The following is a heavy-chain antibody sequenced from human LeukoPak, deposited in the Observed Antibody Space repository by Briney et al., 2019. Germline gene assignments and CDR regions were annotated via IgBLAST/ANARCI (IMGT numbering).Heavy chain of an antibody. CDR1: GFTFDTYR. CDR3: ARDSPGTTASDY. CDR2: ISASGSYI. Sequence: PGGSLRLSCAASGFTFDTYRMNWVRQAPGKGLEWVSSISASGSYIYYADSLKGRFTISRDNTKNSLFLQMNSLRDEDTAVYYCARDSPGTTASDYWGQGTLVTVSS. D-gene: IGHD1-1*01. V-gene: IGHV3-21*01. J-gene: IGHJ4*02.